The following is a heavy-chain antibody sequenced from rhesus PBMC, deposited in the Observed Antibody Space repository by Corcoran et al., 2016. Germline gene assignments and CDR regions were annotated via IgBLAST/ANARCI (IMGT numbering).Heavy chain of an antibody. CDR3: ARVGISAGHQGDL. Sequence: QVQLQESGPGLGKPSETLSPNCAVSGGSLSDNYFWNWITHSPGKGMEWIGKIYGGSGNTYYNPSLKSRVSISKDTSKNQFSLKVSSVTAADTAVFYCARVGISAGHQGDLWGQGLLVTVSA. J-gene: IGHJ4*01. CDR2: IYGGSGNT. D-gene: IGHD6-13*01. V-gene: IGHV4S7*01. CDR1: GGSLSDNYF.